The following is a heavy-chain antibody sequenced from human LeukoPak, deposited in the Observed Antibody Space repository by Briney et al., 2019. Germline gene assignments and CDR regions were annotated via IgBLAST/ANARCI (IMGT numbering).Heavy chain of an antibody. CDR3: ARDEGYCNSINCYLFDY. J-gene: IGHJ4*02. Sequence: ASVKVSCKASGYTFTTYYMHWVRQAPGQGLEWMGIIDPTGGSTTFAQKLQGRVTMTSDTSTSTVYMHLSSLRSEDTAGYYCARDEGYCNSINCYLFDYWGQGSLVTVSS. V-gene: IGHV1-46*03. CDR2: IDPTGGST. CDR1: GYTFTTYY. D-gene: IGHD2-2*01.